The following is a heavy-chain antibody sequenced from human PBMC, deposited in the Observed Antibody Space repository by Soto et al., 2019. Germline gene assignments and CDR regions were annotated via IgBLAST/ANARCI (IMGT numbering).Heavy chain of an antibody. CDR1: GFTFSSYW. V-gene: IGHV3-7*05. D-gene: IGHD2-15*01. CDR3: AGNNFRGGSRHFFYSSYFGMDP. Sequence: EVQLVESGGGLVQPGGSLRLSCAASGFTFSSYWMSWVRQAPGKGLEWVANIKQDGSEKYYVDSVKGRFTISRDNAQNSLFLQINSREGGDPAFYFCAGNNFRGGSRHFFYSSYFGMDPRGQGATVP. CDR2: IKQDGSEK. J-gene: IGHJ6*02.